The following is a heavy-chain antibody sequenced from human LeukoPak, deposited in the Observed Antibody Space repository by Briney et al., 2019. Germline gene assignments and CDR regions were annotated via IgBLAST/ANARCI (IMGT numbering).Heavy chain of an antibody. Sequence: ASVKVSCKASGSTFTSYYMHWVRQAPGQRLEWMGIINPSGGSTSYEQKFQGRVTMTRDTSTSTVYMELSSLRSEDSAVYYCARESYYDSSGHGWGQGTLVTVSS. CDR3: ARESYYDSSGHG. D-gene: IGHD3-22*01. CDR2: INPSGGST. J-gene: IGHJ4*02. CDR1: GSTFTSYY. V-gene: IGHV1-46*01.